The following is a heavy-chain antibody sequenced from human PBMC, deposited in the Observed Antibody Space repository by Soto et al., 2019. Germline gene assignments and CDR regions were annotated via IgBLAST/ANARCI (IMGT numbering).Heavy chain of an antibody. Sequence: LRLSCEASGFTFSSYSMNWVRRAPGKGLEWVSYITNDSGIKSYADSVKGRFAISRDNAEKSVYLQMNSLRDEDTAVYYCARVYSSGWYFDYWGQGTLVTVSS. CDR1: GFTFSSYS. V-gene: IGHV3-48*02. J-gene: IGHJ4*02. D-gene: IGHD6-19*01. CDR2: ITNDSGIK. CDR3: ARVYSSGWYFDY.